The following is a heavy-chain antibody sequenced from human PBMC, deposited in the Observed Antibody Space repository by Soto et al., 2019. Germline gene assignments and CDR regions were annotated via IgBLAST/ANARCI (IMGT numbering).Heavy chain of an antibody. J-gene: IGHJ4*02. V-gene: IGHV4-31*03. CDR2: IYYSGST. Sequence: PSXTRSLTCTVSGGSISSCGSYWIWIRQHPGKGLEWIGYIYYSGSTYYNPSLKSRVTISVDTSKNQFSLKLSSVTAADTAVYYCARDHDSSSGGLDYWGQGTLVTVSS. CDR3: ARDHDSSSGGLDY. D-gene: IGHD6-6*01. CDR1: GGSISSCGSY.